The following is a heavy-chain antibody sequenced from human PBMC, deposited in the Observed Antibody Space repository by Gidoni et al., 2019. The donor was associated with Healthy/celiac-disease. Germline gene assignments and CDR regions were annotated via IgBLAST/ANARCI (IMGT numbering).Heavy chain of an antibody. V-gene: IGHV3-23*04. CDR3: AKDTGITGTTIGWDY. Sequence: EVQLVESGGGLVQPGGSLRLSCAACGFTFSCYAMSWVRQAPGKGLECVSAISGSGVSTYYADSVKGRFTISRDNSKNTLYLQMNSLRAEDTAVYYCAKDTGITGTTIGWDYWGQGTLVTVSS. D-gene: IGHD1-20*01. CDR2: ISGSGVST. CDR1: GFTFSCYA. J-gene: IGHJ4*02.